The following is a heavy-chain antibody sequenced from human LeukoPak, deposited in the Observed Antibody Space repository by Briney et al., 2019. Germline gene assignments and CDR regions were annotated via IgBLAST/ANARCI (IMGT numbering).Heavy chain of an antibody. CDR3: ARDTRTAQGFDY. Sequence: SETLSLTCTVSDYSISSGYYWGWIRQPPGKGLEWTGSIFQSGHTYYSPSLKSRVTISVDTSNNRFSLSLSAVTAADTAIYYCARDTRTAQGFDYWGQGILVTVSS. D-gene: IGHD2-15*01. CDR2: IFQSGHT. V-gene: IGHV4-38-2*02. CDR1: DYSISSGYY. J-gene: IGHJ4*02.